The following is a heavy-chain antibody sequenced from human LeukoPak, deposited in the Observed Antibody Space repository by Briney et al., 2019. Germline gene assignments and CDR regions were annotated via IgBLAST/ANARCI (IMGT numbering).Heavy chain of an antibody. V-gene: IGHV4-34*01. CDR3: ARVAIGPWSSSPEYSQH. D-gene: IGHD2-21*01. J-gene: IGHJ1*01. CDR1: GGSFSGYY. Sequence: SETLSLTCAVYGGSFSGYYWSWIRQPPGKGLEWSREINHSGSTNYNTSLKSRVAISVDRSKNPFSLKMTSVTAADTAVYYCARVAIGPWSSSPEYSQHWGQGTLVTVSS. CDR2: INHSGST.